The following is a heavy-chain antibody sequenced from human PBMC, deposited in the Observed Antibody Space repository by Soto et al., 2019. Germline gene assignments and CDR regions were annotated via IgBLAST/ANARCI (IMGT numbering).Heavy chain of an antibody. V-gene: IGHV1-46*03. Sequence: QVQLVQSGAEVKKPGASVKVSCKASGYAFISYYIHWVRQAPGQGLEWMGIINPGGGSTSNAQKFQGRVTMTTDTSTSTGYMELSSLRSEDTAVYYCARGELGFGDYWGQGTLVTVSS. J-gene: IGHJ4*02. CDR2: INPGGGST. D-gene: IGHD7-27*01. CDR3: ARGELGFGDY. CDR1: GYAFISYY.